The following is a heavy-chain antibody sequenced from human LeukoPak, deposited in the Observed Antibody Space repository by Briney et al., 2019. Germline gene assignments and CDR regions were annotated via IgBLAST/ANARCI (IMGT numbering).Heavy chain of an antibody. D-gene: IGHD6-13*01. CDR2: ISYDGNKK. J-gene: IGHJ6*02. CDR3: AKDKSEFQLVSLIGMDV. V-gene: IGHV3-30*18. Sequence: PGGSLRLSCEASGINFGYYGVHWVRQAPGKGLQWLAVISYDGNKKSYVDSVNGRFTISRDNSKNTVYLQMSTLRIEDTAVYYCAKDKSEFQLVSLIGMDVWGQGTTVTVSS. CDR1: GINFGYYG.